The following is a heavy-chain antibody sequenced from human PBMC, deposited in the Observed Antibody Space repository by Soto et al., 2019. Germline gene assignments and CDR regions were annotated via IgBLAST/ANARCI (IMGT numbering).Heavy chain of an antibody. CDR3: AGESTMVRGVIRG. D-gene: IGHD3-10*01. CDR1: GDSFSDYY. V-gene: IGHV4-34*01. CDR2: INHSEST. J-gene: IGHJ4*02. Sequence: PSETLSLTCAVYGDSFSDYYWSWIRQPPGKGLEWIGEINHSESTNYNPSLKSRVSISVDTSKNQFSLKLTSVTAADTAVYYCAGESTMVRGVIRGWGQGTLVTVSS.